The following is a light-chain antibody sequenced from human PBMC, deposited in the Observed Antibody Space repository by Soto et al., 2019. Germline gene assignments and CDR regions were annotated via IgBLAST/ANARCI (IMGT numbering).Light chain of an antibody. V-gene: IGLV2-14*01. CDR3: SSFASSITYV. CDR2: DVT. CDR1: SXDVGGYNS. J-gene: IGLJ1*01. Sequence: QSALTQPASVSGFPGQSITISCTGTSXDVGGYNSVSWYRQDPGKAPKLMIYDVTNRPSGVSNRFSGSKSGNTASLTISGLQAEDEADYSCSSFASSITYVFGTGTKVTVL.